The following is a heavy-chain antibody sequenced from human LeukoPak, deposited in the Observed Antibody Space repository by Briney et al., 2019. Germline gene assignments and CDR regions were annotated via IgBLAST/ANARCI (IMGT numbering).Heavy chain of an antibody. J-gene: IGHJ5*02. V-gene: IGHV1-18*01. CDR1: GYTFTSYD. D-gene: IGHD3-10*01. Sequence: ASVKVSCKASGYTFTSYDINWVRQANGQGLEWMGWMNTNSGNTNYAQNLQRRVTMTTDTSTSTAYMELRSLRSDYTAVHYCAILLGFGEFLLDPWGQGTLVTVSS. CDR3: AILLGFGEFLLDP. CDR2: MNTNSGNT.